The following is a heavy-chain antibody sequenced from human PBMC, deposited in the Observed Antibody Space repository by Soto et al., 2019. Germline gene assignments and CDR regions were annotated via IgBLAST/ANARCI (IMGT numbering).Heavy chain of an antibody. CDR3: ARARYCSGGSCSGSFDY. V-gene: IGHV4-31*03. Sequence: PSETLSLTCTVSGGSISSGGYYWSWIRQHPGKGLEWIGYIYYSGSTYYNPSLKSRVTISVDTFKNQFSLKLSSVTAADTAVYYCARARYCSGGSCSGSFDYWGQGTLVTVSS. CDR1: GGSISSGGYY. D-gene: IGHD2-15*01. J-gene: IGHJ4*02. CDR2: IYYSGST.